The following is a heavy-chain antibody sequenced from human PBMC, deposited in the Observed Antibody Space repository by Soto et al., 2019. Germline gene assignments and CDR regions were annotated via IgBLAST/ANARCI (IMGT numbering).Heavy chain of an antibody. CDR1: GFTFSSYA. J-gene: IGHJ3*02. D-gene: IGHD3-16*02. CDR3: AKDREGTGAYYDYVWGSYRYTNGAFDI. CDR2: ISGSGGST. Sequence: GGSLRLSCAASGFTFSSYAMSWVRQAPGKGLEWVSAISGSGGSTYYADSVKGRFTISRDNSKNTLYLQMNGLGAEDQAVYYWAKDREGTGAYYDYVWGSYRYTNGAFDIWGQGTMVTVSS. V-gene: IGHV3-23*01.